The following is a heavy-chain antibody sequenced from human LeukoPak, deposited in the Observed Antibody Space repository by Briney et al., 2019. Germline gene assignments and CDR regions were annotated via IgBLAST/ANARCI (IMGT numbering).Heavy chain of an antibody. Sequence: SETLSLTCAVYGGSFSGYYWSWIRQPPGKGLEWIGEINHSGSTNYNPSLKSRVTISVDTSKNQFSLKLSSVTAADTAVYYCARDPSYYDFWSGYYPTDYWGQGTLVTVSS. CDR1: GGSFSGYY. J-gene: IGHJ4*02. CDR2: INHSGST. V-gene: IGHV4-34*01. CDR3: ARDPSYYDFWSGYYPTDY. D-gene: IGHD3-3*01.